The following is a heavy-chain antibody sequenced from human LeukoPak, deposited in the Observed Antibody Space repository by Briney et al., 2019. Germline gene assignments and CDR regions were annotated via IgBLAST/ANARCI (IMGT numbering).Heavy chain of an antibody. CDR3: AHRHYYDSSGGFDY. D-gene: IGHD3-22*01. Sequence: SGPTLIYPTPPLTLTCTFSGFSRRTTGEGVGWIRQPPVKTVEWHALIYWDDDKRYSPSLKSRLTITKDTSKNQVVLTMTNMDPVDTATYYCAHRHYYDSSGGFDYWGQGTLVTVSS. J-gene: IGHJ4*02. V-gene: IGHV2-5*02. CDR1: GFSRRTTGEG. CDR2: IYWDDDK.